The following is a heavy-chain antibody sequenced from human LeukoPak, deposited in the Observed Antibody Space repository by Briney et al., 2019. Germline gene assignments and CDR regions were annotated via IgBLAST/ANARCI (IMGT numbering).Heavy chain of an antibody. CDR3: ARVAGDTAMVELAPYYYYYGMDV. V-gene: IGHV4-34*01. CDR2: LNHSGST. CDR1: GGSFSGYH. J-gene: IGHJ6*02. D-gene: IGHD5-18*01. Sequence: SETLSLTCAVYGGSFSGYHWSWMPQPPGKGLEWIGELNHSGSTNYNPSLKSRVTISGGTSKNQFSLTLSSVTAADTAVYYCARVAGDTAMVELAPYYYYYGMDVWGQGTTVTVSS.